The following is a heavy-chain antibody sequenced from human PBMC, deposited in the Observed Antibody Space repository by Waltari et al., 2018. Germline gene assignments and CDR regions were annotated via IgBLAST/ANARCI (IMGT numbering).Heavy chain of an antibody. D-gene: IGHD5-12*01. CDR1: GGSISRSSYY. J-gene: IGHJ5*02. Sequence: QLQLQESGPGLMKPSETLSLTCTVSGGSISRSSYYWGWIRQSPGKGLEWIASIYYTGTTYYNPTLESRVTISGDTSKNQFSLRLSSVTAADTAVYYCARHWKRNGYRFDPRGQGTLVTVSS. CDR3: ARHWKRNGYRFDP. V-gene: IGHV4-39*01. CDR2: IYYTGTT.